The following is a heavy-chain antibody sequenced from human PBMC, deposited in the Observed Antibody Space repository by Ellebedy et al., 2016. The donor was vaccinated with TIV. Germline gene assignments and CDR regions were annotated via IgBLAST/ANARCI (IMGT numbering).Heavy chain of an antibody. J-gene: IGHJ5*02. Sequence: GESLKISCAASGFTFSSYSMNWVRQAPGKGLEWVSSISSSSSYIYYADSVKGRFTISRDNAKNSLYLQMNSLRAEDTAVYYCARDSRGLGTIFGVRFRKNWFDPWGQGTLVTVSS. CDR3: ARDSRGLGTIFGVRFRKNWFDP. D-gene: IGHD3-3*01. V-gene: IGHV3-21*01. CDR1: GFTFSSYS. CDR2: ISSSSSYI.